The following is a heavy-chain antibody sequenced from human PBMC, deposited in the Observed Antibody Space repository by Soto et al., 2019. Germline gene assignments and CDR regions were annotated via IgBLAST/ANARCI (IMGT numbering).Heavy chain of an antibody. CDR1: GFTFSSYA. J-gene: IGHJ4*02. Sequence: GGSLRLSCEASGFTFSSYAMAWVRQAPGKGLEWVSSINYSGVSTYYADSVKGRFTISRHNSKNTVSLLMNSLRAEDTAVYYCAKLATPSGTYSSGFDSWGQGTQVTVSS. CDR2: INYSGVST. V-gene: IGHV3-23*01. D-gene: IGHD3-10*01. CDR3: AKLATPSGTYSSGFDS.